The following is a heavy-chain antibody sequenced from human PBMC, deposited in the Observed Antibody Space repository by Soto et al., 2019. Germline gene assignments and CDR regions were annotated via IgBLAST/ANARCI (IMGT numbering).Heavy chain of an antibody. D-gene: IGHD1-26*01. J-gene: IGHJ4*02. V-gene: IGHV3-30*18. CDR1: GFDFTYYA. CDR2: MSSDGSKI. CDR3: AEDEGVGGTLGLFDY. Sequence: QVQLVESGGGAVQPGESLRLSCVASGFDFTYYAIHWVRQAPGKGLESEAVMSSDGSKIHHTDSVKGRFTISRDNSKNTLYLQMNSLRKEDTAVYFCAEDEGVGGTLGLFDYWGQGTQVFVSS.